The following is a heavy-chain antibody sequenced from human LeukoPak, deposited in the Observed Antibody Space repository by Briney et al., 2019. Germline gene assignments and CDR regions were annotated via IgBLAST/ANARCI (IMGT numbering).Heavy chain of an antibody. CDR3: ARRAGSYSHSYDY. J-gene: IGHJ4*02. CDR2: IYAGGST. Sequence: GGSLRLSCAASELTLSDNYMSWIRQAPGRGLEWVSFIYAGGSTYYADSVRGRFIMSRDNSKNTVYLQMNSLRAEDTAVYYCARRAGSYSHSYDYWGQGTLVTVSS. V-gene: IGHV3-53*01. D-gene: IGHD2-15*01. CDR1: ELTLSDNY.